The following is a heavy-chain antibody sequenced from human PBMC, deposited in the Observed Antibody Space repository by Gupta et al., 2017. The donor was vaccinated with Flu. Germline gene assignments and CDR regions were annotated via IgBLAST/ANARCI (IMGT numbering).Heavy chain of an antibody. CDR2: IDSSGSTI. J-gene: IGHJ5*02. V-gene: IGHV3-48*03. CDR3: XRDALQXTRTNCYGNWFGP. Sequence: NWVRQAPGKGLEWISYIDSSGSTIHYADSVKGRFTVSRDNAKNSLYLQINSLRAEDTAVYXCXRDALQXTRTNCYGNWFGPWGQGTLVTVSS. D-gene: IGHD1-7*01.